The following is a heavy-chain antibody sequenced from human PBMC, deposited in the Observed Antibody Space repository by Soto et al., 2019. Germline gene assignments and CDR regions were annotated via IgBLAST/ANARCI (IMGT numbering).Heavy chain of an antibody. CDR3: ARLPRDCNKTSCYYADH. J-gene: IGHJ4*02. D-gene: IGHD3-3*01. CDR2: MYPGDSDT. Sequence: XESLKLSWRCSGYDFNTNWFGLVLQLPGRGLEWVGIMYPGDSDTRYNPSLQGHVTLSVDVTVSTAFLQWRSLETSDTGMYFCARLPRDCNKTSCYYADHWGQGTQVTVPQ. V-gene: IGHV5-51*01. CDR1: GYDFNTNW.